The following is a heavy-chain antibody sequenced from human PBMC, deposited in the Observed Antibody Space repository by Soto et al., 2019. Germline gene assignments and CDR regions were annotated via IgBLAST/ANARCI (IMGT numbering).Heavy chain of an antibody. CDR3: ARTIDYGYMDV. D-gene: IGHD3-16*01. V-gene: IGHV4-59*11. CDR1: GGSLSYRY. Sequence: QVQLQESGPGLVNPSETLSLTCIVSGGSLSYRYWSWIRQPPGQELEWIAYIYYSGSTNYSPSLRNRLTVSVDTSKNQFSLKLTSVTAADTATYYCARTIDYGYMDVWGKGTTVTVSS. CDR2: IYYSGST. J-gene: IGHJ6*03.